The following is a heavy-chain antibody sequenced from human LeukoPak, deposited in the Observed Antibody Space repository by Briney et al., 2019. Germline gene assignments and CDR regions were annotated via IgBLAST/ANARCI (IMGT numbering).Heavy chain of an antibody. CDR3: AKRDGSGPFDY. V-gene: IGHV3-23*01. J-gene: IGHJ4*02. Sequence: GLSLRLSCAASGFTFSSYAMSWVRQAPGKGLEWVSAISDSGGSTYYADSVKGRFTISRDNSKNTLYLQMNSLRAEDTAVYYCAKRDGSGPFDYWGQGTLVTVSS. D-gene: IGHD2-15*01. CDR1: GFTFSSYA. CDR2: ISDSGGST.